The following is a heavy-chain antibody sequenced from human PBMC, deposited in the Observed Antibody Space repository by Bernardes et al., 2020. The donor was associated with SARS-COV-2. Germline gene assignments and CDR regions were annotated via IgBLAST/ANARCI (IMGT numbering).Heavy chain of an antibody. D-gene: IGHD5-18*01. CDR3: ATAVAVDTAMAYSIYYYYGRNA. Sequence: ASVKVSCKVSGYTLTELSMHWVRQAPGKGLEWMGGFDPEDGETIYAQKFQGRVTMTEDTSTDTAYMELSSLRSEDTAVYYCATAVAVDTAMAYSIYYYYGRNAWAKGPRSPSP. V-gene: IGHV1-24*01. CDR2: FDPEDGET. J-gene: IGHJ6*02. CDR1: GYTLTELS.